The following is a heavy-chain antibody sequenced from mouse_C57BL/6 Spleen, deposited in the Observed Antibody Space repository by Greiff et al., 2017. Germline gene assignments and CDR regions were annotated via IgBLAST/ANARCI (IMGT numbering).Heavy chain of an antibody. CDR3: ARGPIYYDYDEGYYYAMDY. V-gene: IGHV5-16*01. J-gene: IGHJ4*01. D-gene: IGHD2-4*01. Sequence: DVMLVESEGGLVQPGSSMKLSCTASGFTFSDYYMAWVRQVPEKGLEWVANINYDGSSPYYLDSLKSRFIISRDNAKNILYLQMSSLKSEDTATYYCARGPIYYDYDEGYYYAMDYWGQGTSVTVSS. CDR2: INYDGSSP. CDR1: GFTFSDYY.